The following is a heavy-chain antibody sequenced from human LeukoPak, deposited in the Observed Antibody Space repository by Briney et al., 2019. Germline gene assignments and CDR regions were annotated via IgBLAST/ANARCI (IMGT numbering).Heavy chain of an antibody. CDR1: GFTFSSYW. CDR2: IKQDGSEK. J-gene: IGHJ3*02. V-gene: IGHV3-7*01. D-gene: IGHD3-10*01. CDR3: ARARVRYAFDI. Sequence: RGSLRLSCAASGFTFSSYWMSWVRQAPGKGLEWVANIKQDGSEKYYVDSVKGRFTISRDNAKNSLYLQMNSLRAEDTAVYYCARARVRYAFDIWGQGTMVTVSS.